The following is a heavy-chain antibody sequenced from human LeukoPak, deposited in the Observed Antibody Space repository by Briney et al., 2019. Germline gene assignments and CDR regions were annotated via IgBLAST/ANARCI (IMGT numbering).Heavy chain of an antibody. Sequence: PGGSLRLSCSASGFTFSSYWMSWVRQAPGKGLEWVANIKQDGSEKYYVDSVKGRFTISRDNAKNSLYLQMNSLRAEDTAVYYCARGYFDWPEYYFDYWGQGTRVTVSS. D-gene: IGHD3-9*01. CDR2: IKQDGSEK. CDR3: ARGYFDWPEYYFDY. CDR1: GFTFSSYW. J-gene: IGHJ4*02. V-gene: IGHV3-7*01.